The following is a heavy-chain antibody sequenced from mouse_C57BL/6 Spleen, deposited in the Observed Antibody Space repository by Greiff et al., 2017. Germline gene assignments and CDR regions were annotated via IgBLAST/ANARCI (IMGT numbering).Heavy chain of an antibody. V-gene: IGHV1-54*01. D-gene: IGHD1-1*01. CDR3: ARSSSHYYGSSPFYYAMDY. J-gene: IGHJ4*01. Sequence: VQLQQSGAELVRPGTSVKVSCKASGYAFTNYLIEWVKQRPGQGLEWIGVINPGSGGTNYNEKFKGKATLTVDKSSSTAYMQLSSLTSEDSAVYFCARSSSHYYGSSPFYYAMDYWGQGTSVTVSS. CDR1: GYAFTNYL. CDR2: INPGSGGT.